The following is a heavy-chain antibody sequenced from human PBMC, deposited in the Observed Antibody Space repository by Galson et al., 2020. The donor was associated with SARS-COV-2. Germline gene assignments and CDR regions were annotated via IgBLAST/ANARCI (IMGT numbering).Heavy chain of an antibody. CDR2: ISGSGNNI. CDR3: ARARRDTAMDPLDY. D-gene: IGHD5-18*01. J-gene: IGHJ4*02. CDR1: GFTLSHYN. Sequence: GGSLRLSCSASGFTLSHYNMNWVRQAPGKGLEWVSSISGSGNNIFYAHSIKGRFTTSRDNAKNSFHLQMTSLRAEDTAVYYCARARRDTAMDPLDYWGQGTLVTVSS. V-gene: IGHV3-21*01.